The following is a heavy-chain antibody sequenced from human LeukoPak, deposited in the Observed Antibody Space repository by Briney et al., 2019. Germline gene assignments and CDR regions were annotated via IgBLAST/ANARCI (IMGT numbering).Heavy chain of an antibody. D-gene: IGHD3-10*01. J-gene: IGHJ4*02. Sequence: QPGGSLRLSCTASGFTFSHYAMIWVRQTPGKGLEWVSAINDGDDGPYYADSVKGRFTISRDNSKNTLFLQMNNLRAEDTALYYCTRSLNYFTSGTSGRDFDSWGQGTLVTVSS. CDR3: TRSLNYFTSGTSGRDFDS. CDR2: INDGDDGP. V-gene: IGHV3-23*01. CDR1: GFTFSHYA.